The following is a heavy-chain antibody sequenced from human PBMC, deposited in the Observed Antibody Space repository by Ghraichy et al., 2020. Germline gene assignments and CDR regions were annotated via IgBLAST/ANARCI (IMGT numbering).Heavy chain of an antibody. D-gene: IGHD2-15*01. CDR2: IYYSGST. V-gene: IGHV4-39*01. CDR3: ARLGYCSGGSCYSTNFDY. Sequence: ETLSLTCTVSGGSISSSSYYWGWIRQPPGKGLEWLGSIYYSGSTYYNPSLKSRVTISVDTSKNQFSLKLSSVTAADTAVYYCARLGYCSGGSCYSTNFDYWGQGTLVTVSS. J-gene: IGHJ4*02. CDR1: GGSISSSSYY.